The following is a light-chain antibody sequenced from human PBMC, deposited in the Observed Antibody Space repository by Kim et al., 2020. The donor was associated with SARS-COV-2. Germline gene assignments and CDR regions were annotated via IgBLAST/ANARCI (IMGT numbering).Light chain of an antibody. CDR3: CSYAGSSTLL. CDR1: SSDVGSYDL. CDR2: EVN. J-gene: IGLJ2*01. V-gene: IGLV2-23*02. Sequence: QSALTQPASVSGSPGQSITISCTGTSSDVGSYDLVSWYQQHPGEAPKLMIYEVNKRPSGVSNRFSGSKSGNTAALTISGLQAEDEADYYCCSYAGSSTLLFGGGTKVTVL.